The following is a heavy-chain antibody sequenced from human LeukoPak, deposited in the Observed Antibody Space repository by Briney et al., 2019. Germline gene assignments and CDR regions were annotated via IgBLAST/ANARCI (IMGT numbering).Heavy chain of an antibody. J-gene: IGHJ3*02. D-gene: IGHD6-13*01. CDR1: AYSISSGYY. Sequence: SETLSLTCTVSAYSISSGYYWGWIRQPPGKGLEWIGSIYHSGNTYYNPPLKSRITMSVDTSKNQFSLKLSSVTAADTAVYYCARDMGSSWYGGTFDIWGQGTMVTVSS. CDR3: ARDMGSSWYGGTFDI. V-gene: IGHV4-38-2*02. CDR2: IYHSGNT.